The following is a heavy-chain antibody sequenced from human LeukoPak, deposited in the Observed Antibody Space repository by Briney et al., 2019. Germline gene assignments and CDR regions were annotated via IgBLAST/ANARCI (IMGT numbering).Heavy chain of an antibody. V-gene: IGHV3-7*01. J-gene: IGHJ4*02. CDR2: IKQDGSEK. CDR1: GFTFSSYW. D-gene: IGHD3-10*01. Sequence: PGGSLRLSCAASGFTFSSYWMSWVRQAPGKGLEWVANIKQDGSEKYYVDSVKGRFTISRDNAKNSLYLQMNSLRAEDTAVYYCAREGMVRGVNFDYWGQGTLVTVSS. CDR3: AREGMVRGVNFDY.